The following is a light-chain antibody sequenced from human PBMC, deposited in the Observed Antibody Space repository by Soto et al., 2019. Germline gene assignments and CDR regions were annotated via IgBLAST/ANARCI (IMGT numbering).Light chain of an antibody. Sequence: DIQMTQSPSSLSASVGDRVTISCRASQGISNYLAWYQQKPGKAPRLLIYAASSLQSGVSFRFTGSGSGTDFTLTIISLQPEDVATYYCQNSTWPPFTFGPGTKVDIK. CDR2: AAS. V-gene: IGKV1-27*01. J-gene: IGKJ3*01. CDR3: QNSTWPPFT. CDR1: QGISNY.